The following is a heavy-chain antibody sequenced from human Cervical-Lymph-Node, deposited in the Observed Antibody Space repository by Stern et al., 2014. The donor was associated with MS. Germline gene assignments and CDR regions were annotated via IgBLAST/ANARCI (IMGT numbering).Heavy chain of an antibody. CDR2: ISYDGIDK. CDR3: ARDLSSASPTGAFDF. Sequence: VQLEESGGGVVQPGRSLRLSCAASGFVFSSYAMHWVRQAPGKGLEWGAVISYDGIDKYYIDSVKGRFTISRDNSKKTLYLQMNSLRIEDTAVYYCARDLSSASPTGAFDFWGQGTVVTVSS. V-gene: IGHV3-30-3*01. CDR1: GFVFSSYA. D-gene: IGHD6-19*01. J-gene: IGHJ3*01.